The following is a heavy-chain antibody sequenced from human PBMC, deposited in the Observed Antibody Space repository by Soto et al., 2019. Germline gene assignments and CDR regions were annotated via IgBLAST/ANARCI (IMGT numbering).Heavy chain of an antibody. CDR1: GFTFSSYG. V-gene: IGHV3-30*18. D-gene: IGHD2-15*01. CDR3: AKEGARILQSVDYDYCMGV. CDR2: ISNDGSNK. J-gene: IGHJ6*02. Sequence: QVQLVESGGGVVQPGRSLRLSCAASGFTFSSYGMHWVRQAPGKGLEWVAVISNDGSNKYYADSVKGRFTISRDNSRNTLYLQMNSLRAEGTAVYYSAKEGARILQSVDYDYCMGVWGQGTAVTVAS.